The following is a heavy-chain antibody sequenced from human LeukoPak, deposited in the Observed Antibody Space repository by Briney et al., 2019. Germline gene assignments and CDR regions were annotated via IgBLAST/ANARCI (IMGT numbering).Heavy chain of an antibody. CDR2: IYYSGST. V-gene: IGHV4-39*07. Sequence: SETLSLTCTVSGGSISSSSYYWGWIRQPPGKGLEWIGSIYYSGSTYYNPSLKSRVTISVDTSKNQFSLKLSSVTAADTAVYYCARGGSHINWFDPWGQGTLVTVSS. D-gene: IGHD1-26*01. CDR3: ARGGSHINWFDP. CDR1: GGSISSSSYY. J-gene: IGHJ5*02.